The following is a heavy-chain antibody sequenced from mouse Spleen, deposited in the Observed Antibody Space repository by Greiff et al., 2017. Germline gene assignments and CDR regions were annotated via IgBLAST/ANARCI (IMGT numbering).Heavy chain of an antibody. CDR2: IDTSDSYT. CDR3: ARGDYRYDKRAWFAY. J-gene: IGHJ3*01. CDR1: GYTFTDYW. Sequence: QVQLKQPGAELVMPGASVKMSCKASGYTFTDYWMHWVKQRPGQCLEWIGAIDTSDSYTSYNQKFKGKATLTVDESSSTAYMQLSSLTSEDSAVYYCARGDYRYDKRAWFAYWGQGTLVTVSA. D-gene: IGHD2-14*01. V-gene: IGHV1-69*01.